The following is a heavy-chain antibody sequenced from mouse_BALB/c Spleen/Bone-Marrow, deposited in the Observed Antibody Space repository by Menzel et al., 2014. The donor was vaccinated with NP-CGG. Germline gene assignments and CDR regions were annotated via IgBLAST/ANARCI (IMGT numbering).Heavy chain of an antibody. J-gene: IGHJ4*01. CDR2: IDPSDSET. Sequence: QVQLQQSGAELVKPGAPVKLSCKASGYTFTSYWMNWVKQRPGRGLEWIGRIDPSDSETHYNQKFKDKATLTVDKSSSTAYIQLSSLTSEDSAVYYCARCEEAMDYWGQGTSVTVSS. V-gene: IGHV1-69*02. CDR1: GYTFTSYW. CDR3: ARCEEAMDY.